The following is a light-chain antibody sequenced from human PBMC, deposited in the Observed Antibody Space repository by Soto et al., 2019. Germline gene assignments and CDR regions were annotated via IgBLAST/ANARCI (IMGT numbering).Light chain of an antibody. Sequence: DIQMTQYPSSVSASVGDRVTITCRASQGISSWLAWYQQKPGKDPKLLIYAASSLQSGVPSRFHGSGCGTGLHVTINSLQSEDFATYYCQKANSFPYTFGQGTKLEIK. V-gene: IGKV1D-12*01. CDR2: AAS. CDR3: QKANSFPYT. J-gene: IGKJ2*01. CDR1: QGISSW.